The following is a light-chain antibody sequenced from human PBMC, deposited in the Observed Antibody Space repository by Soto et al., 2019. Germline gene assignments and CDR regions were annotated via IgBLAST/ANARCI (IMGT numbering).Light chain of an antibody. J-gene: IGKJ1*01. CDR3: QHYNSYSEA. CDR1: QSISSW. Sequence: DIQMTQSPSTLSASVGDRVTITFRSSQSISSWLAWYQQKPGKAPKHLIYKASSLESGVPSRFSGSGSGTEFTLTISSLQPDDFATYYCQHYNSYSEAFGQGTKVDIK. V-gene: IGKV1-5*03. CDR2: KAS.